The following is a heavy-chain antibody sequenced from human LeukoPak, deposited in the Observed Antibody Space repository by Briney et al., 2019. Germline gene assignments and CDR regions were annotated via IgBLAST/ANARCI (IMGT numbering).Heavy chain of an antibody. J-gene: IGHJ4*02. CDR3: ARHAKAYGSSCDY. D-gene: IGHD6-13*01. CDR2: IFQSGST. V-gene: IGHV4-30-2*01. CDR1: GGSISSGDYS. Sequence: KPSETLSLTCAVSGGSISSGDYSWSWIRQPPGKGLEWIGYIFQSGSTYYNPSLKSRVTISVDRSKNQFSLKLSSVTAADTAMYYCARHAKAYGSSCDYWGQGTLVTVSS.